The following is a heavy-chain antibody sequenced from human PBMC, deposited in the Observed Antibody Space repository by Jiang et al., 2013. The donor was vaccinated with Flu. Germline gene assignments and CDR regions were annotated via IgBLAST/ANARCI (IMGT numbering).Heavy chain of an antibody. V-gene: IGHV5-51*01. Sequence: KGSGYSFTSYWIGWVRQMPGKGLEWMGIIYPGDSDTRYSPSFQGQVTISADKSISTAYLQWSSLKASDTAMYYCARALGCSGGSCYSDWFDPWGQGTLVTVSS. J-gene: IGHJ5*02. CDR2: IYPGDSDT. CDR1: GYSFTSYW. D-gene: IGHD2-15*01. CDR3: ARALGCSGGSCYSDWFDP.